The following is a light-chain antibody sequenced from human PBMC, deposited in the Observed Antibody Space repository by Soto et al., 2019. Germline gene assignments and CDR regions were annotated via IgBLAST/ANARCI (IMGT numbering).Light chain of an antibody. V-gene: IGKV4-1*01. CDR2: WAS. CDR3: QQYYSTPL. Sequence: DIVMTQSPDSLAVSLGERATINCKSSQSVLYSSNNKNYLAWYQQKPGQPPKLLIYWASTRESGVPDRFSGSGSGTDFTLTISSLQAEDVAVYSCQQYYSTPLFGQGTRLEIK. CDR1: QSVLYSSNNKNY. J-gene: IGKJ5*01.